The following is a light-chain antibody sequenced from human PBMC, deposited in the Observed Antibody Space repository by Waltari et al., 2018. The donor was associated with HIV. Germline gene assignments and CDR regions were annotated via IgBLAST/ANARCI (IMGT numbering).Light chain of an antibody. CDR1: STDSRFYQY. Sequence: QSALTQPASVSGFLGQSINISCPGISTDSRFYQYVSWYQQHPVKIPRLIIFDINNRPSGVSDHFSGSRSGNSASLTFSGLQSGDEAHYYCASNRLDYTLIFGGGTKLTVL. J-gene: IGLJ2*01. CDR2: DIN. CDR3: ASNRLDYTLI. V-gene: IGLV2-14*03.